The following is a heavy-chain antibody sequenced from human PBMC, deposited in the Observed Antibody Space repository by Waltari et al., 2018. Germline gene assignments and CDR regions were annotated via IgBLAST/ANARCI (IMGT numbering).Heavy chain of an antibody. CDR3: ARDRVDGYYDFDY. D-gene: IGHD1-26*01. CDR1: GYTFTGYY. J-gene: IGHJ4*02. V-gene: IGHV1-2*02. Sequence: QVQLVQSGAEVKKPGASVKVSCKASGYTFTGYYMHWVRQAPGQGLEWMGWINPNSGGTNYAQKLQGRVTRTRDTSISTAYMELSRLRSDDTAVYYCARDRVDGYYDFDYWGQGTLVTVSS. CDR2: INPNSGGT.